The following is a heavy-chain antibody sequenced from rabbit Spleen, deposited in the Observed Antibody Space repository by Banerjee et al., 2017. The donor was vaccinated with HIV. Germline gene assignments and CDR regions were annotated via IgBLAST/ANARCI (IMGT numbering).Heavy chain of an antibody. CDR2: INTYTGKA. CDR1: GFSFSDRDV. J-gene: IGHJ4*01. D-gene: IGHD3-1*01. CDR3: ARDLASVVGWNFSL. Sequence: QEQLVESGGGLVQPGGSLKLSCKASGFSFSDRDVMCWVRQAPGKGLRWIACINTYTGKAVYATWANGRFTVSRTSSTTVTLQMTSLTAADTATYFCARDLASVVGWNFSLWGQGTLVTVS. V-gene: IGHV1S45*01.